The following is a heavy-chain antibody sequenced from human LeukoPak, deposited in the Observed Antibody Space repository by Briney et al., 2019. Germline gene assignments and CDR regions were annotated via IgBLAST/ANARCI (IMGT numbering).Heavy chain of an antibody. CDR1: GFTFSSYA. D-gene: IGHD6-19*01. Sequence: PGGSLRLSCAASGFTFSSYAMHWVRQAPGKGLEWVAVISYDGSNKYYADSVKGRFIISRDSSKNTLYLQMNTLRAEDTAVYYCARDLSAEQWLATNFDYWGQGTLVTVSS. CDR2: ISYDGSNK. V-gene: IGHV3-30-3*01. J-gene: IGHJ4*02. CDR3: ARDLSAEQWLATNFDY.